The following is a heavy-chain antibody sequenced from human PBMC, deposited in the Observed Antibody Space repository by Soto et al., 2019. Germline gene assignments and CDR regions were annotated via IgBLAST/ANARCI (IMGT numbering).Heavy chain of an antibody. CDR3: ARSGPAAIFYYYGMDV. CDR1: GYSFTSYW. CDR2: IYPGDSDT. J-gene: IGHJ6*02. D-gene: IGHD2-2*02. Sequence: GESLKISCKGSGYSFTSYWIGWVRQMPGKGLEWRGIIYPGDSDTRYSPSFQGQVTISADKSISTAYLQWSSLKASDTAMYYCARSGPAAIFYYYGMDVWGQGTTVTVSS. V-gene: IGHV5-51*01.